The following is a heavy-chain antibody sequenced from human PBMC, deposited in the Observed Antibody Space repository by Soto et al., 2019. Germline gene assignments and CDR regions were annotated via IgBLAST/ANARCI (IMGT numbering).Heavy chain of an antibody. CDR2: MAQDGSET. J-gene: IGHJ4*02. V-gene: IGHV3-7*01. CDR3: VCGGNSFIY. D-gene: IGHD3-16*01. CDR1: GFTFSTYW. Sequence: EVQLVESGGGLVQPGGSLRLSCAASGFTFSTYWMTWVRQPPGKGLEWVANMAQDGSETSYVDSGRSRFTGSRDNAKNSRYLQMNSLRVEDTAVYYCVCGGNSFIYWGQGTLVTVSP.